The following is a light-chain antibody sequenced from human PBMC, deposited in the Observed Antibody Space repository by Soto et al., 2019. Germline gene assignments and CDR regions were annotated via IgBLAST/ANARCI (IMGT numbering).Light chain of an antibody. CDR3: QQYGSSPT. CDR1: QSVSSSY. Sequence: EIVLTQSPGTLSLSPGERATLSCRASQSVSSSYLAWYQQKPGQALRLLIYGAYSRATGIPDRFSGSGSGTDFTLTISRLEPEDFAVYYCQQYGSSPTFGQGTKVEIK. J-gene: IGKJ1*01. CDR2: GAY. V-gene: IGKV3-20*01.